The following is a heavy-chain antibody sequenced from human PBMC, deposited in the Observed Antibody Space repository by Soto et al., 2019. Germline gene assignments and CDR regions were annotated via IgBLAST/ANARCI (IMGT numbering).Heavy chain of an antibody. V-gene: IGHV3-72*01. Sequence: EVQLVESGGGLVQPGGSLRLSCAASGFTFREHYMDWVRQAPGKGLEWIGRIKDKANSYSTEYAASVQGRFTICRDDSKNSLYLQMNSLKTEHTAVYYSARIRLVGATNRDRYFDYWGQGTLVTVSS. CDR1: GFTFREHY. D-gene: IGHD1-26*01. CDR3: ARIRLVGATNRDRYFDY. J-gene: IGHJ4*02. CDR2: IKDKANSYST.